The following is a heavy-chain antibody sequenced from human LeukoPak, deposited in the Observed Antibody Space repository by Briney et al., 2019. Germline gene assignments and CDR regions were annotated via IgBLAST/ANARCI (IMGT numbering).Heavy chain of an antibody. D-gene: IGHD6-13*01. J-gene: IGHJ4*02. CDR2: ISYDGSNK. V-gene: IGHV3-30*03. Sequence: GGSLRLSCAASGFTFSSYDMHWVRQAPGKGLEWVAVISYDGSNKYYADSVKGRFTISRDNAKNSLYLQMNSLRDEDTAVYYCARGKVAYSSSWPIDYWGQGTLVTVSS. CDR1: GFTFSSYD. CDR3: ARGKVAYSSSWPIDY.